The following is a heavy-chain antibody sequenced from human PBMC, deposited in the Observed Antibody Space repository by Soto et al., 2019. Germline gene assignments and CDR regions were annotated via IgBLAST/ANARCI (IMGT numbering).Heavy chain of an antibody. CDR2: INHSGST. V-gene: IGHV4-34*01. D-gene: IGHD3-9*01. J-gene: IGHJ4*02. CDR3: ARGRHDILTGYYFRYFDY. CDR1: GGSFSGYY. Sequence: SETLSLTCAVYGGSFSGYYWSWIRQPPGKGLEWIGEINHSGSTNYNPSLKSRVTISVDTSKNQFSLKLSSVTAADTAVYYCARGRHDILTGYYFRYFDYWGQGTLVTVSS.